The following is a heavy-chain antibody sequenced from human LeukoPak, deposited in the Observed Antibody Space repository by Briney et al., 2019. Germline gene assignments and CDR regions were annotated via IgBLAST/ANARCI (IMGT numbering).Heavy chain of an antibody. V-gene: IGHV4-39*01. CDR1: GGSIGSSSYY. CDR2: IYYSGST. D-gene: IGHD3-22*01. CDR3: ARSSGGSSGYFEY. Sequence: PSETLSLTCTVSGGSIGSSSYYWGWIRQPPGKGLEWIGSIYYSGSTYYNPSLKSRVTISVDTSKNQFSLKLSSVTAADTAVYYCARSSGGSSGYFEYWGQGTMVTVSS. J-gene: IGHJ3*01.